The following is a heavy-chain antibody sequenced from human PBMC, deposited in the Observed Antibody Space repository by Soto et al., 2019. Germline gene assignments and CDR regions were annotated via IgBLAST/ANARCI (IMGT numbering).Heavy chain of an antibody. D-gene: IGHD3-22*01. CDR2: IYYSGST. CDR3: ARHSTGYYYSWFDP. CDR1: SAPVSSSTYT. J-gene: IGHJ5*02. Sequence: SETLSLTCTVSSAPVSSSTYTWGWIRQPPGKGLEWIGSIYYSGSTYYNPSLNSRVTVSVDTSKNQFSLKVSSVTAADTAVYYCARHSTGYYYSWFDPWGQGTLVTVSS. V-gene: IGHV4-39*01.